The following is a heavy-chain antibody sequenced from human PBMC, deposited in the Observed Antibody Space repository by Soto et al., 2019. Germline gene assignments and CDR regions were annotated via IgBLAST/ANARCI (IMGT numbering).Heavy chain of an antibody. CDR2: INHSGST. CDR1: GGSFSGYY. CDR3: ARVGGEQQLAYMDV. D-gene: IGHD6-13*01. J-gene: IGHJ6*03. V-gene: IGHV4-34*01. Sequence: QVQLQQWGAGLLKPSETLSLTCAVYGGSFSGYYWSWIRQPPGKGLEGIGEINHSGSTNYNPSLKSRVTISVDTSKNQFSLKLSSVTAADTAVYYCARVGGEQQLAYMDVWGKGTTVTVSS.